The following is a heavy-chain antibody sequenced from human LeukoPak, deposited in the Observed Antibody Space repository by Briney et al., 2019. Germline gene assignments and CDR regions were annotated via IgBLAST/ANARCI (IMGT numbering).Heavy chain of an antibody. CDR1: GYSISSGYY. J-gene: IGHJ5*02. CDR2: IYHSGST. D-gene: IGHD2-15*01. V-gene: IGHV4-38-2*02. CDR3: ARVYCSGGSCYSEINWFDP. Sequence: PSETLSLTCTVSGYSISSGYYWGWIRQPPGKGLEWIGSIYHSGSTYYNPSLKSRVTMSLDTSKNQFSLKLSSVTAADTAVYYCARVYCSGGSCYSEINWFDPWGQGTLVTVSS.